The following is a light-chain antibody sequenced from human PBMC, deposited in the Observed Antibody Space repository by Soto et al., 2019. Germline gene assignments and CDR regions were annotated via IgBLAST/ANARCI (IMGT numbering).Light chain of an antibody. Sequence: DIQMTQSPSTLSASVGDRVTITCRASQSISSWLAWYQQKPGKAPKLLIYKASGLESGVPSRFSGSGSGTDFTLTISSLQPDDFATYYCQQYNSYSPLTFGGGTKVDNK. CDR1: QSISSW. CDR3: QQYNSYSPLT. J-gene: IGKJ4*01. CDR2: KAS. V-gene: IGKV1-5*03.